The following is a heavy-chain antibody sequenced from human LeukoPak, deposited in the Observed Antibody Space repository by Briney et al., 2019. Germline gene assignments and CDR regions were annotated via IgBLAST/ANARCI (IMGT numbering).Heavy chain of an antibody. Sequence: GGSLRLSCVASGFAFSNYALHWVRQAPGKGLQYVSGIGNGGSIDYANSVKGRFTISRDNSKNTSYLQMGSLRPEDMAVYYCARGFRYGSGFDYWGQGTLVTVSS. J-gene: IGHJ4*02. CDR3: ARGFRYGSGFDY. CDR1: GFAFSNYA. CDR2: IGNGGSI. V-gene: IGHV3-64*01. D-gene: IGHD5-18*01.